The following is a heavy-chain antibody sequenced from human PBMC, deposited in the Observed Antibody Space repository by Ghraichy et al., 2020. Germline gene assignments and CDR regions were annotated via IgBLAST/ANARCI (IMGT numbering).Heavy chain of an antibody. D-gene: IGHD3-3*01. V-gene: IGHV3-74*01. CDR1: GFTFSSYW. J-gene: IGHJ4*02. CDR2: INSDGSST. Sequence: GGSLRLSCAASGFTFSSYWMHWVRQAPGKGLVWVSRINSDGSSTSYADSVKGRFTISRDNAKNTLYLQMNSLRAEDTAVYYCARNPYYDFWSGYLDFDYWGQGTLVTVSS. CDR3: ARNPYYDFWSGYLDFDY.